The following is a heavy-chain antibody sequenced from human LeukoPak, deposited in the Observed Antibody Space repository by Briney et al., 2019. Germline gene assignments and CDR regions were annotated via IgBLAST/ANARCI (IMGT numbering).Heavy chain of an antibody. J-gene: IGHJ6*02. CDR3: ARGIRDLIPYYYYGMDV. CDR1: GGSISSSYW. CDR2: IYHSGST. Sequence: SGTLSLTCAVFGGSISSSYWWTWVRQPPGKGLELIGEIYHSGSTHYNPSLKSRVTLSIDKSKSQFPLELSSVTAADTAVYYCARGIRDLIPYYYYGMDVWGQGTTVTVSS. D-gene: IGHD2-21*01. V-gene: IGHV4-4*02.